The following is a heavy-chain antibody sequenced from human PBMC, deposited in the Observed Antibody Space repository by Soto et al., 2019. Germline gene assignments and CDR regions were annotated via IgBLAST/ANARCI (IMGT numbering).Heavy chain of an antibody. CDR3: ASSLTMVRGVILGY. D-gene: IGHD3-10*01. J-gene: IGHJ4*02. Sequence: EVQLLESGGGLVQPGGSMRLSWAASGFTFSSYAMSWVRQAPGKGLEWVSAISGSGGSTYYADSVKGRFTISRDNSKNTLYLQMNSLRAEDTAVYYCASSLTMVRGVILGYWGQGTLVTVSS. CDR2: ISGSGGST. V-gene: IGHV3-23*01. CDR1: GFTFSSYA.